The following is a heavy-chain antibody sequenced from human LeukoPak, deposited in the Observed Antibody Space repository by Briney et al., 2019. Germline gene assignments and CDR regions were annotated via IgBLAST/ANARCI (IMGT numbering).Heavy chain of an antibody. J-gene: IGHJ6*02. V-gene: IGHV3-23*01. CDR1: GFTFSSYA. CDR3: AKSKRAGTMSYYYYGMDV. D-gene: IGHD6-13*01. CDR2: ISGSGGST. Sequence: GGSLRLSCAASGFTFSSYAMSWVRQAPGKGLEWVSAISGSGGSTYYADSVKGRFTISRDNSKNTLYLQMNSLGAEDTAVYYCAKSKRAGTMSYYYYGMDVWGQGTTVTVSS.